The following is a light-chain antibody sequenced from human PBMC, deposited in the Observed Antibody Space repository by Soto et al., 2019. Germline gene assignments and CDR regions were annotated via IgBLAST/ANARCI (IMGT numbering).Light chain of an antibody. Sequence: QSALTQPASVSGSPGQSISISCTGTSSDVGAYNFVSWYQQHPGKAPKLMIYEVSNRPSGVSNRVSGSKSGNTASLTISGLQAEDEADYYCSSYTSSSTLVFGSGTKVTVL. CDR1: SSDVGAYNF. CDR2: EVS. J-gene: IGLJ1*01. V-gene: IGLV2-14*01. CDR3: SSYTSSSTLV.